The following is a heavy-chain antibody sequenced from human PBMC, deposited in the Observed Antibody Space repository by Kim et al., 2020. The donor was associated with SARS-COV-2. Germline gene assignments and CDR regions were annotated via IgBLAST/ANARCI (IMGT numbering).Heavy chain of an antibody. J-gene: IGHJ6*02. V-gene: IGHV4-59*13. Sequence: SETLSLTCTVTDGSISIYYWSWIRQPPGKGLEWIGNIDDSGNTNYNPSLKSRVTMSVDTSKNQFSLKLSSVPAADTAVYYCARDYRVEGFWNVFYYYGMDVWGQGTTVTVSS. CDR1: DGSISIYY. CDR3: ARDYRVEGFWNVFYYYGMDV. D-gene: IGHD3-3*01. CDR2: IDDSGNT.